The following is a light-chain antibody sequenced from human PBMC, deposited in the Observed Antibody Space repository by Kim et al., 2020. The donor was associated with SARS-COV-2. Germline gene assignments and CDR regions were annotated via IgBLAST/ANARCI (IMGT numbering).Light chain of an antibody. CDR3: QKYNSAPPWT. V-gene: IGKV1-27*01. J-gene: IGKJ1*01. CDR2: AAS. CDR1: QGITNY. Sequence: DIQMTQSPSSLSASVGDRVTITCRARQGITNYLAWYQQKPGKVPKLLIYAASTLQSGVPSRFSGSGSGTDFTLTISSLQPEDVATYYCQKYNSAPPWTFGQVTKVEIK.